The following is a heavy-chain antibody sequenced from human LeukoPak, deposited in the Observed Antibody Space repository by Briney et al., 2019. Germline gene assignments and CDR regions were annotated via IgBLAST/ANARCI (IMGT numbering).Heavy chain of an antibody. Sequence: GESLRLSCAASGFTFSSYAMSWVRQAPGKGLEWVSAISGTGGSTYYADSVKGRFTISRDNSKNTLYLQMNSLRAEDTAVYYCAKDRRVSSSDWYFDYWGQGTLVTVSS. V-gene: IGHV3-23*01. CDR1: GFTFSSYA. J-gene: IGHJ4*02. D-gene: IGHD6-19*01. CDR2: ISGTGGST. CDR3: AKDRRVSSSDWYFDY.